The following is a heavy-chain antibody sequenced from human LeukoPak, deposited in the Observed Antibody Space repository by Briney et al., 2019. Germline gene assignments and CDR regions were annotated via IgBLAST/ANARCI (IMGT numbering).Heavy chain of an antibody. D-gene: IGHD3-22*01. CDR2: INAGNGNT. CDR1: GYTFTSYG. V-gene: IGHV1-3*01. J-gene: IGHJ4*02. Sequence: ASVKVSCKASGYTFTSYGISWVRQAPGQGLEWMGWINAGNGNTKYSQKFQGRVTITRDTSASTAYMELSSLRSEDTAVYYCATSNYYDSSGYYWDYWGQGTLVTVSS. CDR3: ATSNYYDSSGYYWDY.